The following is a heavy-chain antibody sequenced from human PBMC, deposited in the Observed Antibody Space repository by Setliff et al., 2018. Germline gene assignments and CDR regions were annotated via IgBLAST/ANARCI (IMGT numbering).Heavy chain of an antibody. CDR2: IYTSGST. Sequence: PSETLSLTCTVSGGSISNYYWSWFRQPPGKGLEWIGYIYTSGSTYYSPSLKSRVTISVDNSENTVYLQMNGLRLDDTAVYYCATNFSEGYWGQGTLVTVSS. CDR1: GGSISNYY. CDR3: ATNFSEGY. J-gene: IGHJ4*02. V-gene: IGHV4-4*08.